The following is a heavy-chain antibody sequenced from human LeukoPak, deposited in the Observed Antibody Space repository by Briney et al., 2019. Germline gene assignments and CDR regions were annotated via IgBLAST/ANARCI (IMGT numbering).Heavy chain of an antibody. D-gene: IGHD3-10*01. CDR1: GGSFSGYY. J-gene: IGHJ4*02. Sequence: PSETLSLTRAVYGGSFSGYYWSWIRQPPGKGLEWIGEINHSGSTNYNPSLKSRVTISVDTSKNQFSLKLSSVTAADTAVYFCASQYGSGHYHFDYWGQGTLVFVSP. V-gene: IGHV4-34*01. CDR2: INHSGST. CDR3: ASQYGSGHYHFDY.